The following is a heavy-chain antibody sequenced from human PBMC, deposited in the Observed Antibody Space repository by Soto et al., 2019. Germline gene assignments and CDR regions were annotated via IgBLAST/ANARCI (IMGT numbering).Heavy chain of an antibody. J-gene: IGHJ3*02. V-gene: IGHV3-7*01. CDR2: IKQGGSEK. CDR1: GFTFSSYW. CDR3: ASFGWLCLKPADAFRRDAFDI. D-gene: IGHD3-16*01. Sequence: EVQLVESGGGLVQPGGSLRLSCAASGFTFSSYWMSWVRQAPGTGLEWVANIKQGGSEKYYVDSVKGRFTISRDNAKNSLFLQRNIQRAEDTAGYYCASFGWLCLKPADAFRRDAFDIWGQGTMVAVSS.